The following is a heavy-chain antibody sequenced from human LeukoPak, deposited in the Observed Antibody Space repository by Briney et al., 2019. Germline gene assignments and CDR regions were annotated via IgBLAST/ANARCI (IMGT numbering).Heavy chain of an antibody. J-gene: IGHJ4*02. CDR3: ARGTDSSGYYYGGDFDY. CDR2: ISAYYGNT. V-gene: IGHV1-18*01. Sequence: ASVKVSCKASGYTFTSYGISWVRQAPGQGLEWMGWISAYYGNTNYAQKLQGRVTMTTDTSTSTAYMELRSLRSDDTAVYYCARGTDSSGYYYGGDFDYWGQGTLVTVSS. CDR1: GYTFTSYG. D-gene: IGHD3-22*01.